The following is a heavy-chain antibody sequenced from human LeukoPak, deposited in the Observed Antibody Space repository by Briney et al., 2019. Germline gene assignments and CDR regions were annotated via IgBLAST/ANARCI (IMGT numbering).Heavy chain of an antibody. D-gene: IGHD3-22*01. J-gene: IGHJ5*02. CDR2: IYYSGST. CDR3: ARGTYYYDSSGPLFDP. V-gene: IGHV4-39*07. CDR1: GGSISSSSYY. Sequence: SETLSLTCTVSGGSISSSSYYWGWLRQPPGRGLEWIGSIYYSGSTYYNPSLKSRVTMSVDTSKNQFSLKLSSVTAADTAVYYCARGTYYYDSSGPLFDPWGQGTLVTVSS.